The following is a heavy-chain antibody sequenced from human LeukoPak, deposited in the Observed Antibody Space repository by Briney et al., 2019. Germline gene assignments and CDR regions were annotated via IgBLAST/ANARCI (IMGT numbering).Heavy chain of an antibody. Sequence: GGSLRLPCAASGFTFSSYSMNWVRQAPGKGLEWVSSISSSSSYIYYADSVKGRFTISRDNAKNSLYLQMNSLRAEDTAVYYCARVATSGHDYWGQGTLVTVSS. D-gene: IGHD2-2*01. CDR1: GFTFSSYS. CDR2: ISSSSSYI. CDR3: ARVATSGHDY. J-gene: IGHJ4*02. V-gene: IGHV3-21*01.